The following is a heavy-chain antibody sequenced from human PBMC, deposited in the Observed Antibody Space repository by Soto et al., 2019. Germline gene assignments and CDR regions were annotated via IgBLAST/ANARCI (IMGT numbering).Heavy chain of an antibody. J-gene: IGHJ4*02. CDR2: IYYSGST. V-gene: IGHV4-59*01. CDR3: ANFREYYDSSGYVGVFDY. CDR1: GVSISSYY. Sequence: SETLSLTCTVSGVSISSYYWSWIRQPPGKGLEWIGYIYYSGSTNYNPSLKSRVTISVDTSKNQFSLKLSSVTAADTAVYYCANFREYYDSSGYVGVFDYWGQGTLVTVSS. D-gene: IGHD3-22*01.